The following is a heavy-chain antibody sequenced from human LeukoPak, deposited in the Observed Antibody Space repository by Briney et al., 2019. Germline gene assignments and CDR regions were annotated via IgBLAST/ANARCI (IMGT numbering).Heavy chain of an antibody. D-gene: IGHD3-3*01. V-gene: IGHV3-7*01. J-gene: IGHJ4*02. CDR1: GFTFSSYW. CDR3: ARGPENYDFWSGLNFDY. Sequence: AGGSLRLSCAASGFTFSSYWMSWVRQAPGKGLEWVANIKQDGSEKYYVDSVKGRFTISRDNAKNSLYLQMNSLRAEDTAVYYCARGPENYDFWSGLNFDYWGQGTLVTVSS. CDR2: IKQDGSEK.